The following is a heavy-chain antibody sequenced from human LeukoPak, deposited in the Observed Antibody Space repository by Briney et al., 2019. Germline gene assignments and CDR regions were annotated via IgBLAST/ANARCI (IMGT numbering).Heavy chain of an antibody. D-gene: IGHD3-22*01. V-gene: IGHV3-21*01. Sequence: GGSLRLSCAASGFTFSSYSMNWVRQAPGKGLEWVSSINNSSSYIYYADSVKGRFTISRDNAKNSLYLQMNSLRAEDTAVYYCARDTSSTYYPYYFDYWGQGTLVTVSS. CDR2: INNSSSYI. J-gene: IGHJ4*02. CDR1: GFTFSSYS. CDR3: ARDTSSTYYPYYFDY.